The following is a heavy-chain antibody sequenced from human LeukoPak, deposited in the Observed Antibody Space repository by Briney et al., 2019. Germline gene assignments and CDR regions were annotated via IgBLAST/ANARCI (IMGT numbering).Heavy chain of an antibody. V-gene: IGHV3-33*01. D-gene: IGHD7-27*01. J-gene: IGHJ4*02. Sequence: PGGSLRLSCVVSGFTFSDSGMHWVRQAPGKGLEWVAVIWYGGINKNYADSVKGRFTISRDNAKNSLYLHMNSLRDEDTAMYYCARVTLGSTRGFDYWGQGTLVTVSS. CDR3: ARVTLGSTRGFDY. CDR1: GFTFSDSG. CDR2: IWYGGINK.